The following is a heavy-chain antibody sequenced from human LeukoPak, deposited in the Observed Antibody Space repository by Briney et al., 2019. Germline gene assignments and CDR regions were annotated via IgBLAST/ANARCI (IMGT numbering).Heavy chain of an antibody. CDR3: AREGSSGWTFDY. CDR2: INPSGGST. Sequence: ASVKVSCKASGYTFTSYYMHWVRQAPGQGLEWMGIINPSGGSTSYAQKFQGRVTMTRDTSTSTVYMELSSLRSEDTAVYCCAREGSSGWTFDYWGQGTLVTVSS. D-gene: IGHD6-19*01. CDR1: GYTFTSYY. V-gene: IGHV1-46*01. J-gene: IGHJ4*02.